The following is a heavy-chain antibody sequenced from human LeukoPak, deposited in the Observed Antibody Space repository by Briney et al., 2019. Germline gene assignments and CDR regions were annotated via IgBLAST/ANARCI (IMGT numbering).Heavy chain of an antibody. CDR2: IYYSGST. Sequence: PSETLSLTCTVSGGSISSYYWSWIRQPPGKGLEWIGYIYYSGSTNYNPSLKSRVTISVDTSKNQFSLKLSSVTAAATAVYYCAGRYYYDSSGYSDFDYWGQGTLVTVSS. D-gene: IGHD3-22*01. CDR3: AGRYYYDSSGYSDFDY. J-gene: IGHJ4*02. V-gene: IGHV4-59*01. CDR1: GGSISSYY.